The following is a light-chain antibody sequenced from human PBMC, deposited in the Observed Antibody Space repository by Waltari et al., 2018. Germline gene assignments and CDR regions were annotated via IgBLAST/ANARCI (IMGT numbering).Light chain of an antibody. CDR2: DAS. CDR1: QSFTTTS. Sequence: EIVLTQSPGTLSLSPGERGTLSCRASQSFTTTSLAWYQIKPGQTPRLLIYDASNRAPGIPDRFSGSGSGTDFTLSISRVESEDFAVYHCQQYDTSPYTFGQGTKLEIK. V-gene: IGKV3-20*01. J-gene: IGKJ2*01. CDR3: QQYDTSPYT.